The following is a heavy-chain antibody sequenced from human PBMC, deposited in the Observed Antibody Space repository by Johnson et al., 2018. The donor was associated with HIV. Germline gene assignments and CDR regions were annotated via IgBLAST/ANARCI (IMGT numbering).Heavy chain of an antibody. D-gene: IGHD2-21*01. CDR3: ARGIGDEYAFDV. V-gene: IGHV3-66*01. Sequence: VQLVESGGGVVRPGGSLRLSCAASGFTVSTYYMTWVRQASGKGLELVSLLYSSGKTYYADSVKGRFTISRDYSKNRLYLQMNSLRVEDTALYYCARGIGDEYAFDVWGQGTMVTVSS. CDR1: GFTVSTYY. J-gene: IGHJ3*01. CDR2: LYSSGKT.